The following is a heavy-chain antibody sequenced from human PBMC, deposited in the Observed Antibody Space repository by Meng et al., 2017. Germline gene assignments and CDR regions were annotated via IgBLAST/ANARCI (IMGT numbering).Heavy chain of an antibody. Sequence: ASVTVSCKASGYTFTSSDINWVRQATGQGLEWMRWLNPNSGNTGYAQKFQGRVTITRNTSISTAYMELSSLRSEDTAVYYCARSELVGATTGFDPWGQGTLVTVSS. V-gene: IGHV1-8*03. D-gene: IGHD1-26*01. CDR2: LNPNSGNT. CDR1: GYTFTSSD. CDR3: ARSELVGATTGFDP. J-gene: IGHJ5*02.